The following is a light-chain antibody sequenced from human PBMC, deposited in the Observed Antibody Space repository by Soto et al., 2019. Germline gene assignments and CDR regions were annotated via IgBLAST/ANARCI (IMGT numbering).Light chain of an antibody. Sequence: EIVLTQSPGTLSLSPGARAPLSCRASQSVSSSFLAWYQQKPGQAPRLLISGASSRATGIPDRFSGSGSGTEFTLTISSLQSEDFAVYYCQQYNNWPQTFGQGTKVDIK. CDR2: GAS. CDR3: QQYNNWPQT. J-gene: IGKJ1*01. CDR1: QSVSSSF. V-gene: IGKV3-20*01.